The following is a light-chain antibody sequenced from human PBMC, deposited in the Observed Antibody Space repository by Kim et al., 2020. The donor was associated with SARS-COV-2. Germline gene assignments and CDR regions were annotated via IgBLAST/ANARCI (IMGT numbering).Light chain of an antibody. CDR1: SLRSYY. CDR3: NSRDSSGNHVV. CDR2: GKN. V-gene: IGLV3-19*01. J-gene: IGLJ2*01. Sequence: SSELTQDPAVSGALGRTDWSKCQGDSLRSYYGSWYQQKPGQAPVLVIYGKNNRPSGIPDRFSGSSSGNTASLTITGAQAEDEADYYCNSRDSSGNHVVFG.